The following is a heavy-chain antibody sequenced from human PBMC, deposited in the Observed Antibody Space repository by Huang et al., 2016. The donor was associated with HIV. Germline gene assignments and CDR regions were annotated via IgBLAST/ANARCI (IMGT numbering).Heavy chain of an antibody. CDR2: ITCSSVSI. Sequence: EVQLMESGGGLVQPGGSLRLSCAASGFTFSTYNMNWVRQAPGKGLEWVSYITCSSVSIYYADSVKGRVTISRDNAKNSLYLKMNSLRAEDTAVYYCARFGSYYYGSGSYLDAFDIWGQGTMVTVSS. CDR1: GFTFSTYN. CDR3: ARFGSYYYGSGSYLDAFDI. D-gene: IGHD3-10*01. J-gene: IGHJ3*02. V-gene: IGHV3-48*01.